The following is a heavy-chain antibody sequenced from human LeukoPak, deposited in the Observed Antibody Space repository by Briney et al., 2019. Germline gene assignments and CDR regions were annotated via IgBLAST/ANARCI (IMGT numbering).Heavy chain of an antibody. V-gene: IGHV1-69*05. CDR1: GYTFTSYG. J-gene: IGHJ3*02. CDR3: ARAQTGTTSRGAFDI. Sequence: GASVKVSCKASGYTFTSYGISWVRQAPGQGLEWMGGIIPIFGTANYAQKFQGRVTITTDESTSTAYMELSSLRSEDTAVYYCARAQTGTTSRGAFDIWGQGTMVTVSS. D-gene: IGHD1-1*01. CDR2: IIPIFGTA.